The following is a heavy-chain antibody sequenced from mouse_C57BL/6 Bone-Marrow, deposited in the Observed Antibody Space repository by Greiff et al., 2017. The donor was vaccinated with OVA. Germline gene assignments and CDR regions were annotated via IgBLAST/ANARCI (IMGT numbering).Heavy chain of an antibody. V-gene: IGHV1-82*01. CDR1: GYAFSSSW. CDR3: AQRSPYYFDY. J-gene: IGHJ2*01. D-gene: IGHD6-1*01. CDR2: IYPGDGDT. Sequence: VQLQQSGPELVKPGASVKISCKASGYAFSSSWMNWVKQRPGKGLEWIGRIYPGDGDTNYNGKFKGKATLTADKSSSTAYMQLSSLTSEDSAVYFCAQRSPYYFDYWGQGTTLTVSS.